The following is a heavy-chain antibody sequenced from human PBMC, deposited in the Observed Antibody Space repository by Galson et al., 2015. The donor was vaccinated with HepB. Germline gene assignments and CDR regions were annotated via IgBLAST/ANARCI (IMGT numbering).Heavy chain of an antibody. J-gene: IGHJ1*01. Sequence: SVKVSCKASGYTFNNYDITWVRQVPGQGLEWMGRITADNGDTNYAQKFQGRVTMTTDTSTSTAYMSLRSLRSDDTAVFFRARIEGGSRSFYHWGQGTLVIVSS. CDR2: ITADNGDT. CDR1: GYTFNNYD. V-gene: IGHV1-18*01. CDR3: ARIEGGSRSFYH.